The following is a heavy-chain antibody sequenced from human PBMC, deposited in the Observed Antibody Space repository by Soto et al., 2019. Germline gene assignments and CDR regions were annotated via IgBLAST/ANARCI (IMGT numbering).Heavy chain of an antibody. CDR1: GFTFSSYW. D-gene: IGHD7-27*01. CDR3: ARGPDPQLTGYAFDI. V-gene: IGHV3-7*03. CDR2: IKQDGSEK. J-gene: IGHJ3*02. Sequence: GGSLRLSCAASGFTFSSYWMSWVRQAPGKGLEWVANIKQDGSEKYYVDSVKGRFTISRDNAKNSLYLQMNSLRAEDTAVYYCARGPDPQLTGYAFDIWGQGTMVTVSS.